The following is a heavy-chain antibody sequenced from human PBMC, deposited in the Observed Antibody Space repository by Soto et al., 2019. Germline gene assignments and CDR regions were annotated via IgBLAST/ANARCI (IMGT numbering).Heavy chain of an antibody. D-gene: IGHD6-13*01. CDR1: GFTFSSYV. V-gene: IGHV3-30*03. CDR3: ATDLEGSSSERYYYYGMDF. J-gene: IGHJ6*02. Sequence: QVPLVESGGGVVQQGRSLRRSCAASGFTFSSYVMHWVRQAPGKGLEWVEVISYDGSNKYYADSVKGRFTISRDNSNNTLSLQLNSLIAEDTAVYYSATDLEGSSSERYYYYGMDFCGHGTTLTFSS. CDR2: ISYDGSNK.